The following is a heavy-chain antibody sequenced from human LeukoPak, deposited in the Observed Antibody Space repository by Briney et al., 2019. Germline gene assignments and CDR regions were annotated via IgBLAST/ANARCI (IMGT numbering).Heavy chain of an antibody. Sequence: QPGGSLRLSCVASGFTFSSYGMHWVRQAPGKGLEWVAVIWYDGSNKYYADSVKGRFTISRDNSKNTMYLQMNSLRAEDTAVYSCARDRGSGLYYFDYWGQGTLVTVSS. D-gene: IGHD3-10*01. CDR3: ARDRGSGLYYFDY. V-gene: IGHV3-33*01. CDR1: GFTFSSYG. CDR2: IWYDGSNK. J-gene: IGHJ4*02.